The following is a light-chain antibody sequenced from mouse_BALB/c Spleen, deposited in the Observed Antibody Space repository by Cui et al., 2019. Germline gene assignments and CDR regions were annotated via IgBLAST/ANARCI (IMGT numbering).Light chain of an antibody. CDR3: QQWSSNPLT. V-gene: IGKV4-68*01. Sequence: HTVLTQSPALISAFPGEKVTMTCSASSSVSYMYWYQQKPRASPKPWIYLTSNLASGVPARFSGSGSGTSYSLTISSMEAEDAATYYCQQWSSNPLTFGAGTKLELK. CDR1: SSVSY. J-gene: IGKJ5*01. CDR2: LTS.